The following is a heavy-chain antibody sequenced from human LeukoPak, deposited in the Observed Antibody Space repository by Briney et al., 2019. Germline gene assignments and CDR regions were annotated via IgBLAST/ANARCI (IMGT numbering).Heavy chain of an antibody. V-gene: IGHV4-34*01. J-gene: IGHJ4*02. Sequence: PSETLSLTCAVYGGSFSGYYWSWIRQPPGKGLEWIGEINHSGSTNYNPSLKSRVTISVDTYKNQFSLKLGSVTAADTAVYYCARGHLYGALGGIDYWGQGTLVTVSS. CDR3: ARGHLYGALGGIDY. CDR1: GGSFSGYY. D-gene: IGHD4-17*01. CDR2: INHSGST.